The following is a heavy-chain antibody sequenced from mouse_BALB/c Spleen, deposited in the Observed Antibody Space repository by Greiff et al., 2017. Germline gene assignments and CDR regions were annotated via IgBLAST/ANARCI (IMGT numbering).Heavy chain of an antibody. V-gene: IGHV2-9*02. CDR3: AGDNGNWGKAWFAY. Sequence: VMLVESGPGLVAPSQSLSITCTVSGFSLTSYGVHWVRQPPGKGLEWLGVIWAGGSTNYNSALMSRLSISKDNSKSQVFLKMNSLQTDDTAMYCGAGDNGNWGKAWFAYWGQGTLVTVSA. CDR2: IWAGGST. D-gene: IGHD2-1*01. CDR1: GFSLTSYG. J-gene: IGHJ3*01.